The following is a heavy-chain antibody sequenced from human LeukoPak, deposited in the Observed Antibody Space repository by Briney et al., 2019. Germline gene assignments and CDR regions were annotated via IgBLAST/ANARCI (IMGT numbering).Heavy chain of an antibody. CDR3: AIPYLTSDYGGNSNSGGFDY. V-gene: IGHV3-48*01. Sequence: GGSLRLSCAASEFTFSSYSMNWVRQAPGKGLEWVSYISSTSSAIFYADSIKGRFTISRDNAKNSIYLQMNSLRAEDTAVYYCAIPYLTSDYGGNSNSGGFDYWGQGTLVTVSS. J-gene: IGHJ4*02. D-gene: IGHD4-23*01. CDR1: EFTFSSYS. CDR2: ISSTSSAI.